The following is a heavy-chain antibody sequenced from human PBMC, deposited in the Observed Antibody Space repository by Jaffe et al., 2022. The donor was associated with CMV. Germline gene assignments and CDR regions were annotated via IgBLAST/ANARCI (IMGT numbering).Heavy chain of an antibody. J-gene: IGHJ4*02. CDR3: ARVGAYDSSGYSSRIFDY. CDR1: GFTFSSYA. CDR2: ISSNGGST. D-gene: IGHD3-22*01. Sequence: EVQLVESGGGLVQPGGSLRLSCAASGFTFSSYAMHWVRQAPGKGLEYVSAISSNGGSTYYANSVKGRFTISRDNSKNTLYLQMGSLRAEDMAVYYCARVGAYDSSGYSSRIFDYWGQGTLVTVSS. V-gene: IGHV3-64*01.